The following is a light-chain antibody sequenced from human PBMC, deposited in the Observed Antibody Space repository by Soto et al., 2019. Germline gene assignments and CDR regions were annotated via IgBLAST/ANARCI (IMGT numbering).Light chain of an antibody. CDR2: DAS. J-gene: IGKJ1*01. Sequence: EIVLTQSPATLSLSPGERATLSCRASQSVSSYLAWYQQKPGQAPRLLIYDASNRATGIPARFSGSGSGTDFTLTISSLEPEDFAVYYCQQRSNWSWTFGQGTMVEI. CDR3: QQRSNWSWT. CDR1: QSVSSY. V-gene: IGKV3-11*01.